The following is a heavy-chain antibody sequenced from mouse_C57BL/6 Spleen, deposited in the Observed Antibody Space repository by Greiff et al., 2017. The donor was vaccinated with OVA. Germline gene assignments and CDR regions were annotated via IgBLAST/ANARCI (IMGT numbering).Heavy chain of an antibody. J-gene: IGHJ4*01. CDR1: GYTFTSYW. CDR2: INPSDSDT. D-gene: IGHD1-1*01. Sequence: QVQMQQPGAELVRPGSSVKLSCKASGYTFTSYWMHWVKQRPIQGLEWIGNINPSDSDTHYNQKFKDKATLTVDKSSSTAYMQLSSLTSEDSAVYYYARVTTLVATENAMDYWGQGTSVTVSS. V-gene: IGHV1-52*01. CDR3: ARVTTLVATENAMDY.